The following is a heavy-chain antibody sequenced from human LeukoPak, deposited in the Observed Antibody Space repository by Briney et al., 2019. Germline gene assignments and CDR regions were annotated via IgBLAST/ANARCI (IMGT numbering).Heavy chain of an antibody. CDR2: IYYSGNT. J-gene: IGHJ4*02. D-gene: IGHD3-10*01. CDR1: GGSISSGGFY. CDR3: ARVRMVRGVIGGDFDY. Sequence: SQTLSFTCTVPGGSISSGGFYWTWIRQHPGKGLEWIGYIYYSGNTYYNPSLKSRLTISVDRSKNQFSLKLTSVTAADTAVYYCARVRMVRGVIGGDFDYWGQGTLVTVSS. V-gene: IGHV4-31*03.